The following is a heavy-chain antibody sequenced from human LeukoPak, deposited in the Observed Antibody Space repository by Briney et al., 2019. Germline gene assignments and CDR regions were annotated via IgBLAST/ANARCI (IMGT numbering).Heavy chain of an antibody. D-gene: IGHD6-13*01. V-gene: IGHV5-51*01. CDR2: IYPGDSDI. J-gene: IGHJ4*02. Sequence: GESLKISCKGSGYTFASYWIGWVRQMPGKGLEWMGIIYPGDSDIIYSPSSQGQVTISADKSITTAYLQWSSLKASDTAIYYCARHIGATGPDYWGQGTLVTVSS. CDR3: ARHIGATGPDY. CDR1: GYTFASYW.